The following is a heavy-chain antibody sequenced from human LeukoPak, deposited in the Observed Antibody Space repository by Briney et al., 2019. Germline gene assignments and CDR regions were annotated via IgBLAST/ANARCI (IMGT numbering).Heavy chain of an antibody. CDR3: AKRGVVIRVILVGFHKEAYYFDS. Sequence: GGSLRLSCAASGFTLSGYWMNWVRQAPGKGLEWVAGISGSGGGTHYADSVKGRFTISRDNPKNTLHLQMNSLRAEDTAVYFCAKRGVVIRVILVGFHKEAYYFDSWGQGALVIVSS. V-gene: IGHV3-23*01. D-gene: IGHD3-10*01. CDR2: ISGSGGGT. J-gene: IGHJ4*02. CDR1: GFTLSGYW.